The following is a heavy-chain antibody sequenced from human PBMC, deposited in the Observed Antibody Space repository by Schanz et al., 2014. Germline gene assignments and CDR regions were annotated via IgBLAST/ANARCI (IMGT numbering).Heavy chain of an antibody. Sequence: VQLVEEGGGEGKEGGKMKKKRRALGKRFRKKEGRWVGKETGKGLAWVSASSGSGGSTYYADSVKGRFTISRDNSNHTLYLQMNSLRADDTAVYYCAKELYSGSHYGWFDPWGQGTLVTVSS. CDR1: GKRFRKKE. CDR3: AKELYSGSHYGWFDP. V-gene: IGHV3-23*04. D-gene: IGHD1-26*01. J-gene: IGHJ5*02. CDR2: SSGSGGST.